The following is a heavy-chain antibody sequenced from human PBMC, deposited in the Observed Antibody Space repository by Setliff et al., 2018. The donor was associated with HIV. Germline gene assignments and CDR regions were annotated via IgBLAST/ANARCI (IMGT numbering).Heavy chain of an antibody. CDR3: ARRGRDGVLIVFATGFDP. D-gene: IGHD2-8*01. V-gene: IGHV4-39*01. CDR1: GGSISSSTYY. J-gene: IGHJ5*02. CDR2: IFYTGNT. Sequence: SETLSLTCSVSGGSISSSTYYWGWIRQPPGKGLEWIGDIFYTGNTYYSPSLKSRVAMSIDTSENQFSLKLNSVTAADTAVYYCARRGRDGVLIVFATGFDPWGQGTLVTVSS.